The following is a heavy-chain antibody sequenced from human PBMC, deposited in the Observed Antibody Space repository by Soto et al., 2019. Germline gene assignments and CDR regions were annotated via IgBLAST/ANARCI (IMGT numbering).Heavy chain of an antibody. CDR2: IIPILGIA. CDR1: GGTFSSYA. Sequence: SVKVSCKASGGTFSSYAISWVRQAPGQGLEWMGRIIPILGIANYAQKFQGRVTMSTDTSTSTAYLELKSLKSDDTAVYYCARNTSAAAGTFDPWGQGTLVTVSS. J-gene: IGHJ5*02. V-gene: IGHV1-69*04. CDR3: ARNTSAAAGTFDP. D-gene: IGHD6-13*01.